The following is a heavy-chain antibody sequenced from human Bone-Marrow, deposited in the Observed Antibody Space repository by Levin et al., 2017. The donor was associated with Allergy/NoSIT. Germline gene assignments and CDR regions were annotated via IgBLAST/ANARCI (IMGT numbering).Heavy chain of an antibody. V-gene: IGHV4-59*01. J-gene: IGHJ3*02. CDR3: ARDLGIAGDAFDI. CDR1: GDSISDYY. Sequence: SETLSLTCSVSGDSISDYYWSWIRQPPGKGLEWIGFIYSSGNTNHNPSLKNRVTISVDTSKNQFSLKLRSVTAADTAMYYCARDLGIAGDAFDIWGQGTMVTVSS. CDR2: IYSSGNT. D-gene: IGHD1-14*01.